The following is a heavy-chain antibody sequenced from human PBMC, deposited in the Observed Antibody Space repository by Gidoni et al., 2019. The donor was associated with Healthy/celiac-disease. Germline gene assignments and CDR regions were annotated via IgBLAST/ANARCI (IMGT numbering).Heavy chain of an antibody. J-gene: IGHJ4*02. CDR2: ISYDGSNK. CDR1: GFTFRSYG. D-gene: IGHD3-3*01. V-gene: IGHV3-30*18. Sequence: QVQLVESGGGVVQPGRSLRLSCAASGFTFRSYGMHWVRQAPGKGMEWVAVISYDGSNKDDADSVKGRFTISRDNSKNTLYLQMNSLRAEDTAVYYCAKADYDFWSGYSSPFDYWGQGTLVTVSS. CDR3: AKADYDFWSGYSSPFDY.